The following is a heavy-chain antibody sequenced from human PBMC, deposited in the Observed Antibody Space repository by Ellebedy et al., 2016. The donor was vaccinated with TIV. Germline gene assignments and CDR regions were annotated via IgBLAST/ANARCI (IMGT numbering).Heavy chain of an antibody. CDR1: GGTFSSYA. Sequence: SVKVSCXASGGTFSSYAISWVRQAPGQGLEWMGGIIPIFGTANYAQKFQGRVTITADESTSTVYMELSSLRSEDTAVYYCARDSAELSFAPDYWGQGTLVTVSS. V-gene: IGHV1-69*13. J-gene: IGHJ4*02. CDR3: ARDSAELSFAPDY. D-gene: IGHD3-16*02. CDR2: IIPIFGTA.